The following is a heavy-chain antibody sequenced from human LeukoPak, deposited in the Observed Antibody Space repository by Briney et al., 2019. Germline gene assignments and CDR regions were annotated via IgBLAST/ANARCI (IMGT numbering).Heavy chain of an antibody. D-gene: IGHD3-16*01. V-gene: IGHV3-30*18. CDR3: AKDLGDDVGSFDY. CDR1: GFTFSSYG. CDR2: ISYDGSNK. Sequence: PGGSLRLSCAASGFTFSSYGMHWVRQAPGKEPEWVAVISYDGSNKYYADSVKGRFTISRDNSKNTLYLQMNSLRAEDTAVYYCAKDLGDDVGSFDYWGQGTLVTVSS. J-gene: IGHJ4*02.